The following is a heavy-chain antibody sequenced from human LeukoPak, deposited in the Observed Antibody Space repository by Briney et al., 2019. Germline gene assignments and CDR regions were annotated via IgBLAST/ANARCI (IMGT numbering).Heavy chain of an antibody. D-gene: IGHD3-22*01. J-gene: IGHJ4*02. CDR2: INPNSGGT. V-gene: IGHV1-2*06. Sequence: GASVKVSCKASGYTFTGYYMHWVRQAPGQGLEWMGRINPNSGGTNYAQKFQGRVTMTRDTSNSTAYMELSRLRSDDTAVYYCARAGAGSSGYPEDYWGQGTLVTVSS. CDR1: GYTFTGYY. CDR3: ARAGAGSSGYPEDY.